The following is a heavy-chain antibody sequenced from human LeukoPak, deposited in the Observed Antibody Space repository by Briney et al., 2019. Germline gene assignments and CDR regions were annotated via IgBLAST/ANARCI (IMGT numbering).Heavy chain of an antibody. J-gene: IGHJ5*02. D-gene: IGHD3-9*01. CDR3: ARDADLTNWFDP. CDR2: IYTSGST. CDR1: GGSISSGSYY. Sequence: SQTLSLTCTVSGGSISSGSYYWSWIRQPAGKGLEWIGRIYTSGSTNYNPSLKSRVTISVDTSKNQFSLKLSSVTAADTAVYYCARDADLTNWFDPWGQGTLVTVSS. V-gene: IGHV4-61*02.